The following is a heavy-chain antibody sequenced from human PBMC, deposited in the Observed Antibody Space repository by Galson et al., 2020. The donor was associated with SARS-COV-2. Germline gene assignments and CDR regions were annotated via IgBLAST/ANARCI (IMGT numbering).Heavy chain of an antibody. D-gene: IGHD5-18*01. V-gene: IGHV3-21*01. CDR1: GFPFSTYS. CDR3: ERDEGIRGYNYGRLYYGMDV. Sequence: NSGGSLRLSCAASGFPFSTYSMNWVRLAPGKGPEWVSSISTSSSYTYYVDSVKGRFSISRDNPRNSLYLQMNSLRAEDTAVYYCERDEGIRGYNYGRLYYGMDVWGQGTTVTVSS. CDR2: ISTSSSYT. J-gene: IGHJ6*02.